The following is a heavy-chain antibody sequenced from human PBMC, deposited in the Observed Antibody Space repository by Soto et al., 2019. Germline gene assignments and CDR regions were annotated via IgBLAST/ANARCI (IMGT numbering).Heavy chain of an antibody. CDR2: INPNSGDT. CDR3: ARESSGITLYGMDV. D-gene: IGHD1-7*01. CDR1: GYTFTGQY. Sequence: ASVKVSCKASGYTFTGQYMHWVRQAPGQGLEWMGWINPNSGDTNYAQKFQGRVTMTRDTSIGTANMELSSLRSNDTAIYYCARESSGITLYGMDVWGQGTTVTVSS. J-gene: IGHJ6*02. V-gene: IGHV1-2*02.